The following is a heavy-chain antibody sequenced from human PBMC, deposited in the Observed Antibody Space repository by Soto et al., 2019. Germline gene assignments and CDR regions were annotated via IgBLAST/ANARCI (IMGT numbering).Heavy chain of an antibody. Sequence: QVQLEQSGAEVKKPGSSVKVSCKASGGTLSDHGVAWLRQAPGQGLEWMGGTIPVFNTAKYAQKCQGRVTGTADKLTNIAYMELSSLRSEDTAFYFCARGVYGSGNYYTGPSAFDIWGQGTMVIVSS. CDR3: ARGVYGSGNYYTGPSAFDI. V-gene: IGHV1-69*06. J-gene: IGHJ3*02. D-gene: IGHD3-10*01. CDR2: TIPVFNTA. CDR1: GGTLSDHG.